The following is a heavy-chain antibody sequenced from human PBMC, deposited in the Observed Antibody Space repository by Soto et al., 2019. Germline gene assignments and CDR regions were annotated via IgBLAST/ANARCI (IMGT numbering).Heavy chain of an antibody. J-gene: IGHJ5*02. V-gene: IGHV1-69*01. CDR2: IIPILGTA. CDR1: GGTFSSYA. D-gene: IGHD1-20*01. Sequence: QVQLVQSGAEVKKPGSSVKVSCKASGGTFSSYAISWVRQAPGQGREWMGGIIPILGTANYAQKFQGRVTITADETPSTAYMELSSVRSEDTAVYYCARGERYNWNAPYNWCDPGGQGTLVTVSS. CDR3: ARGERYNWNAPYNWCDP.